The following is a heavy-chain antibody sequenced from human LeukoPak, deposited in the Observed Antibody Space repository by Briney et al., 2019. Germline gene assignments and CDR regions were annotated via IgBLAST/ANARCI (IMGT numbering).Heavy chain of an antibody. CDR3: ANRWRASSYYFDY. J-gene: IGHJ4*02. CDR1: GYSISSGYY. V-gene: IGHV4-38-2*01. CDR2: IYHSGST. Sequence: KPSETLSLTCAVSGYSISSGYYWGWIRQPPGKGLEWIGSIYHSGSTYYNPSLKSRVTISVDTSKNQFSLKLSSVTAADTAVYYCANRWRASSYYFDYWGQGTLVTVSS. D-gene: IGHD3-16*01.